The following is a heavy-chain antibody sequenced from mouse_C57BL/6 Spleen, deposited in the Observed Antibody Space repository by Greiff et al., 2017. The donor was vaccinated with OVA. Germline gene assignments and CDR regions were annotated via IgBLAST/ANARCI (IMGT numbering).Heavy chain of an antibody. CDR2: ISYDGSN. J-gene: IGHJ2*01. CDR3: ARSFDY. V-gene: IGHV3-6*01. Sequence: EVQLVESGPGLVKPSQSLSLTCSVPGYSITSGYYWNWIRQFPGNKLEWMGYISYDGSNNYNPSLKNRISITRDTSKNQFFLKLNSVTTEDTATYYCARSFDYWGQGTTLTVSS. CDR1: GYSITSGYY.